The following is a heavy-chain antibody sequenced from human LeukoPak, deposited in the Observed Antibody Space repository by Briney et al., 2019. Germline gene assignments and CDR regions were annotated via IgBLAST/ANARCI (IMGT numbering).Heavy chain of an antibody. CDR2: ISAAGGST. J-gene: IGHJ2*01. CDR1: GFTFSNYA. CDR3: AKWQRTGNWYFDL. Sequence: GGSLRLSCAASGFTFSNYAMSWVRQTPGKGLEWVSAISAAGGSTYYADSVKGRFTISRDNSKNTVYLQMNSLRVEDTAVYYCAKWQRTGNWYFDLWGRGTLVTVSS. V-gene: IGHV3-23*01. D-gene: IGHD1-1*01.